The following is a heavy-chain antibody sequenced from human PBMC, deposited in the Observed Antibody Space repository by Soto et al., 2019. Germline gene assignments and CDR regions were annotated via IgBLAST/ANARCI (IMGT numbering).Heavy chain of an antibody. J-gene: IGHJ6*02. CDR1: GGSISSYY. CDR2: IYYSGST. D-gene: IGHD6-6*01. Sequence: PSETLSLTCTVSGGSISSYYWSWIRQPPGKGLEWIGYIYYSGSTNYNPSLKSRVTISVDTSKNQFSLKLSSVTAADTAVYYCARAVIAARLGGYYYYYGMDVWGQGTTVTVSS. CDR3: ARAVIAARLGGYYYYYGMDV. V-gene: IGHV4-59*01.